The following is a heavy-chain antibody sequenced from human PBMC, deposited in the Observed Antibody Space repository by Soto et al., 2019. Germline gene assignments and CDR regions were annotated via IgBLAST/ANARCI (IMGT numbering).Heavy chain of an antibody. CDR2: VSGRGGST. V-gene: IGHV3-23*01. CDR3: AKPPDYNWNDY. Sequence: EVQLLESGGGLVQPGGSLRLSCAASGFTFSSYALSWVRQAPGKGLEWISAVSGRGGSTYYADSVKGRFTISRDNSKDTLYLQMNNLRAEDTAVYYCAKPPDYNWNDYWGQGTLVTVSA. J-gene: IGHJ4*02. D-gene: IGHD1-20*01. CDR1: GFTFSSYA.